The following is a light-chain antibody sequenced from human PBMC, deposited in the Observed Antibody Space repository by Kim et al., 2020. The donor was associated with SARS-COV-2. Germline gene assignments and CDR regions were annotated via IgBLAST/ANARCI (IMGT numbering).Light chain of an antibody. Sequence: DIQMTQSPSTLSASVGDRVSITCRASQNIGTWLAWYQQKPGKAPNLLIYETTILETGVPSRFSGSGSGTEFTLTISSLQSDDFATYYCHQYDTDCTFGQGTKVDIK. V-gene: IGKV1-5*03. CDR1: QNIGTW. CDR3: HQYDTDCT. J-gene: IGKJ1*01. CDR2: ETT.